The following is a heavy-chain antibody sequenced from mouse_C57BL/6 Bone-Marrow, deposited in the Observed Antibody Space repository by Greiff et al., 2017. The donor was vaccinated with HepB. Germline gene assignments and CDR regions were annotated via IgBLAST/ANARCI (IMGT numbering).Heavy chain of an antibody. CDR1: GYTFTDYY. V-gene: IGHV1-19*01. J-gene: IGHJ3*01. CDR3: ASPSGFAF. CDR2: INPYNGGT. Sequence: VQLQQSGPVLVKPGASVKMSCKASGYTFTDYYMNWVKQSHGKSLEWIGVINPYNGGTSYNQKFKGKATLTDDKSSSTAYMEINRLTSDDSAVYDCASPSGFAFCGRGTLVTVSA.